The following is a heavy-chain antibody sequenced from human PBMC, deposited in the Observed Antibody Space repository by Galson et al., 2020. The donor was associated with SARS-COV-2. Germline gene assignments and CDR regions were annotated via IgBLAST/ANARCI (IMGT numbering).Heavy chain of an antibody. CDR3: AREGKDYGEPFDY. CDR2: ISYDGSNK. D-gene: IGHD4-17*01. CDR1: GFTFSSYA. V-gene: IGHV3-30*04. Sequence: GGSLRPSCAASGFTFSSYAMHWVRQATDTGLEWVAVISYDGSNKYYADSVKGRFTISRDNSKNTLYLQMNSLGAEDTAVYYCAREGKDYGEPFDYWGQGTLVTVSS. J-gene: IGHJ4*02.